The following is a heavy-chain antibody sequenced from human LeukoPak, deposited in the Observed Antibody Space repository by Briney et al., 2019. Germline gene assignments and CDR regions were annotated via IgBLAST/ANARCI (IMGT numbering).Heavy chain of an antibody. CDR1: GGSISSYY. V-gene: IGHV4-59*12. D-gene: IGHD6-6*01. Sequence: SETLSLTCTVSGGSISSYYWSWIRQPPGKGLEWIGYIYYSGSTNYNPSLKSRVTISVDTSKNQFSLKLSSVTAADTAVYYCAREGQYSSSSEFWFDPWGQGTLVTVSS. CDR3: AREGQYSSSSEFWFDP. J-gene: IGHJ5*02. CDR2: IYYSGST.